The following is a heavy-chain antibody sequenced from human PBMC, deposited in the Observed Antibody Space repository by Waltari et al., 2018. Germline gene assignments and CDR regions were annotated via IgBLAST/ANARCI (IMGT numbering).Heavy chain of an antibody. D-gene: IGHD4-4*01. J-gene: IGHJ4*02. Sequence: QVQLVQSGGEVKNPGASVKVSCKTSGYTFTSWGISWVRQAPGQGLEWMGWTSAHNDDTNYVEKFQGRVTMTTDTSTNTAYLELRSLRSDDTAVYYCARVYFSDYVFDYWGQGTLVIVSS. CDR1: GYTFTSWG. V-gene: IGHV1-18*01. CDR2: TSAHNDDT. CDR3: ARVYFSDYVFDY.